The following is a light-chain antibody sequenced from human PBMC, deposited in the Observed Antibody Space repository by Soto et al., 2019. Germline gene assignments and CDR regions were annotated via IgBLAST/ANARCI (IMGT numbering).Light chain of an antibody. J-gene: IGKJ1*01. CDR2: GAS. V-gene: IGKV3-15*01. Sequence: ETVMTHSPATLSVSPGERATLSFRASQSVSSNLAWYQQKPGQAPRLLIYGASTRATGIPARFSGSGSGTEFTLTISSLQSEDFAVYYCQQYNNWPRTFGLGTKVDIK. CDR1: QSVSSN. CDR3: QQYNNWPRT.